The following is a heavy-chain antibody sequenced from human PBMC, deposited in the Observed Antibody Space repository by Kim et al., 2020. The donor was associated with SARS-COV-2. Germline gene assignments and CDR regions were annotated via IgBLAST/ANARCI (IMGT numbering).Heavy chain of an antibody. J-gene: IGHJ4*02. D-gene: IGHD3-9*01. CDR2: INSYTGNT. CDR3: ARDLPYYDVLTGDPPFDY. CDR1: GYTFTSYG. Sequence: ASVKVSCKASGYTFTSYGISWVRQAPGQGLEWMGWINSYTGNTNYAQKLQGRVTMTTDTSTTTAYMELRSLRSDDTAVYYCARDLPYYDVLTGDPPFDYWGQGTLVTVSS. V-gene: IGHV1-18*04.